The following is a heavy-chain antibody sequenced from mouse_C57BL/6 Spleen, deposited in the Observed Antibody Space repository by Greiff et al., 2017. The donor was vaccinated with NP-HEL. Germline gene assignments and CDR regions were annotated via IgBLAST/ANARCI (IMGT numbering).Heavy chain of an antibody. CDR1: GFTFSDYG. V-gene: IGHV5-17*01. D-gene: IGHD1-1*01. CDR3: ARGITTVVAEAMDY. J-gene: IGHJ4*01. CDR2: ISSGSSTI. Sequence: DVKLVESGGGLVKPGGSLKLSCAASGFTFSDYGMHWVRQAPEKGLEWVAYISSGSSTIYYADTVKGRFTISRDNAKNTLFLQMTSLRSEDTAMYYCARGITTVVAEAMDYWGQGTSVTVSS.